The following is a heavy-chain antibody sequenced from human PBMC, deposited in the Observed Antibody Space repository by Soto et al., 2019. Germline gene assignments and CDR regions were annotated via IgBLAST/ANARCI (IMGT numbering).Heavy chain of an antibody. CDR2: ITPIYPTT. V-gene: IGHV1-69*13. J-gene: IGHJ4*02. D-gene: IGHD5-18*01. CDR1: GGTFYTYT. Sequence: ASVKVSCKASGGTFYTYTFSWVRQAPGQGLEWMGSITPIYPTTNYAEKFQGRLTVTADGSTNTAYMELNSLTSEDTAVYYCARIPRYSFPTSGDLDSWGQGTLVTVSS. CDR3: ARIPRYSFPTSGDLDS.